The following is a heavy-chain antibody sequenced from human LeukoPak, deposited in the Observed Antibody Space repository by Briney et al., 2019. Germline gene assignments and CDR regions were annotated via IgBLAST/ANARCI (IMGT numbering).Heavy chain of an antibody. V-gene: IGHV3-53*01. CDR1: GFTVSSNY. CDR3: ARDRRVTMIDSVYNWFDP. J-gene: IGHJ5*02. Sequence: PGGSLRLSCAASGFTVSSNYMSWVRQAPGKGLEWVSVIYSGGSTYYADSVKGRFTISRDNSKNTLYLQMNSLRAEDTAVYYCARDRRVTMIDSVYNWFDPWGQGTLVTVSS. D-gene: IGHD3-22*01. CDR2: IYSGGST.